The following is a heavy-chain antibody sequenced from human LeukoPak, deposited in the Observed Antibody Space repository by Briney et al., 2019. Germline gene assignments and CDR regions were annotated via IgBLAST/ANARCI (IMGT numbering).Heavy chain of an antibody. J-gene: IGHJ5*02. CDR1: GFTFSSYA. Sequence: GGSLRLSCAASGFTFSSYAMHWVRQAPGKGLEWVAVISYDESNKHYADSVKGRFTISRDNSKNTLYLQMNSLRGEDTAVYYCARETNPEIYGDSPNWFDPWGQGTLVTVSS. V-gene: IGHV3-30-3*01. CDR3: ARETNPEIYGDSPNWFDP. D-gene: IGHD4-17*01. CDR2: ISYDESNK.